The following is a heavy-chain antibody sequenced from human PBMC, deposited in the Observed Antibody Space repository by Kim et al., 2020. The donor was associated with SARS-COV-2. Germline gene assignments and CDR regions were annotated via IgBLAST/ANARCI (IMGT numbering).Heavy chain of an antibody. Sequence: LKSRVTMSVATSKNQFSLKLSSVTAADTAVYYCARLSVVTASYYYYGMDVWGQGTTVTVSS. D-gene: IGHD2-21*02. CDR3: ARLSVVTASYYYYGMDV. V-gene: IGHV4-39*01. J-gene: IGHJ6*02.